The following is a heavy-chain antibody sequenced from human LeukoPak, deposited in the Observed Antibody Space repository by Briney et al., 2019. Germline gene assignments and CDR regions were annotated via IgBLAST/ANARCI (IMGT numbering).Heavy chain of an antibody. Sequence: SETLSLTCTVSGGSISSYYWSWIRQPPGKGLEWIGYIYYSGSTNYNPSLKSRVTISVDTSKNQFSLKLSSVTAADTAVYYCARAKIGSGWYYYGMDVWGQGTTVTVSS. CDR1: GGSISSYY. CDR3: ARAKIGSGWYYYGMDV. CDR2: IYYSGST. V-gene: IGHV4-59*01. D-gene: IGHD6-19*01. J-gene: IGHJ6*02.